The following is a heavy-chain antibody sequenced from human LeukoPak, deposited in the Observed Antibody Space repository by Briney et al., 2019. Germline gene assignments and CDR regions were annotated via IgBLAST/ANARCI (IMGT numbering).Heavy chain of an antibody. D-gene: IGHD5-24*01. CDR2: ISSSGSTI. Sequence: PGGSLRLSCADSGFTFSDYYMCWIRQALGKGLEWASYISSSGSTIYYADSVKGRFTISRDNAKNSLYLQMNSLRAEDTAVYYCARPGRENYRDYDYYGMDVWGQGTTVTVSS. CDR3: ARPGRENYRDYDYYGMDV. J-gene: IGHJ6*02. V-gene: IGHV3-11*01. CDR1: GFTFSDYY.